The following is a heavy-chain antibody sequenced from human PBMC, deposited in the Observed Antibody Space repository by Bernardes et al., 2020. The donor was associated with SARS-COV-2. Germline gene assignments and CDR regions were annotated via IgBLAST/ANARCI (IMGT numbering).Heavy chain of an antibody. V-gene: IGHV1-18*01. Sequence: ASVKVSCKASGYTFTTYGITWVRQAPGQGLEWMGWISAYNDNTNYAQNFQGRVTMTTDTSTSTAYMELRSLRYDDTALYYCAREDIGYCSGGSCQPFDYWGQGTLVTVSS. CDR2: ISAYNDNT. J-gene: IGHJ4*02. CDR3: AREDIGYCSGGSCQPFDY. CDR1: GYTFTTYG. D-gene: IGHD2-15*01.